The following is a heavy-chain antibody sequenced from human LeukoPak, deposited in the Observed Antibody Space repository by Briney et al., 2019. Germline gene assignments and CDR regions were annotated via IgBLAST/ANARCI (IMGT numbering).Heavy chain of an antibody. Sequence: GGSLRLSCVASGFTFSSYGMSWVRQAPGKGLEWVSAISSTGGTTYYADSVRGRFTISRDNSKNTLYLQMNSLRAEDTAIYYCAKNGDRGAYCSGGSCYPYYYYYMDVWGKGTTVTVSS. J-gene: IGHJ6*03. V-gene: IGHV3-23*01. D-gene: IGHD2-15*01. CDR1: GFTFSSYG. CDR2: ISSTGGTT. CDR3: AKNGDRGAYCSGGSCYPYYYYYMDV.